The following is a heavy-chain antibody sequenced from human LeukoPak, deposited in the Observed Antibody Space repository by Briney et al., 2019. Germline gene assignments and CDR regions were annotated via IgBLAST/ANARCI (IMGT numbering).Heavy chain of an antibody. Sequence: SETLSLTCTVSGGSVSSGSYYWSWIRQPPGKGLEWIGYIYYSGSTNYNPSLKIRVTISVDTSKHQFSLKLSSVTAADTAVYYCARGDYYDSSGYYPDGYYFDYWGQGTLVTVSS. V-gene: IGHV4-61*01. D-gene: IGHD3-22*01. CDR3: ARGDYYDSSGYYPDGYYFDY. J-gene: IGHJ4*02. CDR1: GGSVSSGSYY. CDR2: IYYSGST.